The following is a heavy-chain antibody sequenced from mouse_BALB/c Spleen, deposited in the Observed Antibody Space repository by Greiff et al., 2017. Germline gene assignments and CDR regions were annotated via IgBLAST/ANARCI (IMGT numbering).Heavy chain of an antibody. CDR2: IYPGDGST. V-gene: IGHV1S56*01. CDR1: GYTFTSYD. D-gene: IGHD1-1*01. J-gene: IGHJ2*01. CDR3: ARSITTVVPYFDY. Sequence: QVQLKESGPELVKPGALVKISCKASGYTFTSYDINWVKQRPGQGLEWIGWIYPGDGSTKYNEKFKGKATLTADKSSSTAYMQHSSLTSENSAVYFCARSITTVVPYFDYWGQGTTLTVSS.